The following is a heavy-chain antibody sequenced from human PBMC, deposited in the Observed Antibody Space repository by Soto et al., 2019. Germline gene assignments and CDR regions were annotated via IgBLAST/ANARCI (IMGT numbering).Heavy chain of an antibody. D-gene: IGHD6-19*01. CDR2: IKQDGSEK. CDR1: GFTFSSYW. J-gene: IGHJ6*02. Sequence: PVGSLRLSCAASGFTFSSYWMSWVRQAPGKGLEWVANIKQDGSEKYYVDSVKGRFTISRDNAKNSLYLQMNSLRAEDTAVYYCARVMSSGWYEWLKYYYYYGMDVWGQGTTVTVSS. V-gene: IGHV3-7*03. CDR3: ARVMSSGWYEWLKYYYYYGMDV.